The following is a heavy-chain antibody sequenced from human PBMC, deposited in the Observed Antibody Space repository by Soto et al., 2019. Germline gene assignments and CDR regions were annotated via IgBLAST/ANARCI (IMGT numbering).Heavy chain of an antibody. D-gene: IGHD1-1*01. Sequence: GASVKVSCKASGYTFTGYDINWVRQATGQGLEWMGWMNPNSGNTGYAQKFQGRVTMTRNTSISTAYMELSSLRSEDTAVYYCARKLDRRGPSAPWGQGTLVTVSS. V-gene: IGHV1-8*01. CDR1: GYTFTGYD. CDR2: MNPNSGNT. CDR3: ARKLDRRGPSAP. J-gene: IGHJ5*02.